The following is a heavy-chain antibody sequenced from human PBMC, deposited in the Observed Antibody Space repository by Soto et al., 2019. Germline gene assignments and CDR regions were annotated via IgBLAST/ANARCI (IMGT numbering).Heavy chain of an antibody. V-gene: IGHV4-61*01. CDR2: IYYSGST. CDR1: GGSVSSGSYY. J-gene: IGHJ6*02. Sequence: QVQLQESGPGLVKPSETLSLTCTVSGGSVSSGSYYWSWIRQPPGKGLEWIGYIYYSGSTNYNPSLKSRGTISVDTSKNQFSLKLSSVTAADTAVYYCASVTRTCISTSCYRYYYGMDVWGQGTTVTVSS. D-gene: IGHD2-2*02. CDR3: ASVTRTCISTSCYRYYYGMDV.